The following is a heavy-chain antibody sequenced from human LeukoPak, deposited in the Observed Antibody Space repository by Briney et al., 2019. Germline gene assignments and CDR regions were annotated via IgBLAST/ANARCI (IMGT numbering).Heavy chain of an antibody. D-gene: IGHD3-10*01. CDR3: ARYERNYYGSGSYLRWFDP. CDR2: IYYSGST. V-gene: IGHV4-39*01. CDR1: GGSISSSSYY. Sequence: ASETLSLTCTVSGGSISSSSYYWGWIRQPPGQGLEWIGSIYYSGSTYYDPSLKSRVTISVDTSKNQFSLKLSSVTVADTAVYYCARYERNYYGSGSYLRWFDPWGQGTLVTVSS. J-gene: IGHJ5*02.